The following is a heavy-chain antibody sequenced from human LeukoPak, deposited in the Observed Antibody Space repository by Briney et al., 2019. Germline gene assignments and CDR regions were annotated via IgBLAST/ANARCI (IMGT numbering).Heavy chain of an antibody. CDR3: TSRYDFWSGYQGYYFDF. CDR2: IHPDGTKK. J-gene: IGHJ4*02. D-gene: IGHD3-3*01. Sequence: PGGSLRLSCAAPGLTFTNYWMHRVRQAPGKGLESVAYIHPDGTKKYYMESLRGRFAISRDNAKNSLYLQMSNLRDEDTAVYYCTSRYDFWSGYQGYYFDFWGQGSLVTVSS. CDR1: GLTFTNYW. V-gene: IGHV3-7*01.